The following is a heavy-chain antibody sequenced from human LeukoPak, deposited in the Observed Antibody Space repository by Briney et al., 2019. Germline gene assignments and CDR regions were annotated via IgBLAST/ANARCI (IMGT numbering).Heavy chain of an antibody. J-gene: IGHJ4*02. V-gene: IGHV4-34*01. Sequence: SETLSLTCAVYGGSFSGYYWSWIRQPPGKGLEWIGEINHSGSTNYNPSLKSRVTISVDTSKNQFSLKLSSVTAADTAVYYCARVGAESGYSLYWGQGTLVTVSS. D-gene: IGHD4-23*01. CDR3: ARVGAESGYSLY. CDR2: INHSGST. CDR1: GGSFSGYY.